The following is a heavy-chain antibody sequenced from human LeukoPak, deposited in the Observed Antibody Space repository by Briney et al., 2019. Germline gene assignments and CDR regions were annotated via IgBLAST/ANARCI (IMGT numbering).Heavy chain of an antibody. CDR2: IYYSGST. CDR3: ARRKVTHSEKFTYYDSPADGMDV. D-gene: IGHD3-22*01. Sequence: MTSETLSLTCTVSGYSISSGYYWGWIRQPPGKGLEWIGYIYYSGSTNYNPSLKSRVTISVDTSKNQFSLKLSSVTAADTAVYYCARRKVTHSEKFTYYDSPADGMDVWGQGTTVTVSS. V-gene: IGHV4-61*01. CDR1: GYSISSGYY. J-gene: IGHJ6*02.